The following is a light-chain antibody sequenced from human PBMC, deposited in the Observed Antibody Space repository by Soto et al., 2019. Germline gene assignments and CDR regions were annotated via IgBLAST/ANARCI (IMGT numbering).Light chain of an antibody. CDR2: GNS. Sequence: QSVLTQPPSVSGAPGQRVTIPCTGSSSNIGAGYDVHWYQQLPGTVPKLLIYGNSNRPSGVPDRFSGSKSGTSASLAITGLQSEYEADYYCQSYDSSRSYVFGTGTKVTVL. CDR1: SSNIGAGYD. J-gene: IGLJ1*01. CDR3: QSYDSSRSYV. V-gene: IGLV1-40*01.